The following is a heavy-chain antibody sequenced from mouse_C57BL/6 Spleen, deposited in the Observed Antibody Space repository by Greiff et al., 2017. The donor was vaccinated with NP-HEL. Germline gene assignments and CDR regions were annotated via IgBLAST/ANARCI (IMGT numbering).Heavy chain of an antibody. CDR1: GFTFSDYG. CDR3: ARGVFTTVVATRYAMDY. J-gene: IGHJ4*01. CDR2: ISSGSSTI. D-gene: IGHD1-1*01. Sequence: LVESGGGLVKPGGSLKLSCAASGFTFSDYGMHWVRQAPEKGLEWVAYISSGSSTIYYADTVKGRFTISRDNAQNTLFLQMTSLRSEDTAMYYCARGVFTTVVATRYAMDYWGQGTSVTVSS. V-gene: IGHV5-17*01.